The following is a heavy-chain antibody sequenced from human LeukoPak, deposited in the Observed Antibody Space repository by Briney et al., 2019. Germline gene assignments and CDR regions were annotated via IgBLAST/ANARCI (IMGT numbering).Heavy chain of an antibody. D-gene: IGHD6-13*01. V-gene: IGHV3-30-3*01. J-gene: IGHJ4*03. Sequence: GGSLRLSCAASGFTFSSYAMHWVRQAPGKGLEWVAVISYDGSNKYYADSVKGRFTISRDNSKNTLYLQMNSLRAEDTAVYYCARDDHSSFDYWGQGTTVTVSS. CDR2: ISYDGSNK. CDR1: GFTFSSYA. CDR3: ARDDHSSFDY.